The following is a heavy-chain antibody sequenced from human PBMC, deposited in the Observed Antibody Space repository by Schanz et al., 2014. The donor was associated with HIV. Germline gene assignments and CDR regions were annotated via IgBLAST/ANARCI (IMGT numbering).Heavy chain of an antibody. D-gene: IGHD3-10*01. V-gene: IGHV1-2*02. CDR1: GYTFTGYY. Sequence: QVQLVQSGAEVKKPGASVKVSCKASGYTFTGYYMHWVRQAPGQGLEWMGWINPNSGDTDYAQKFQGRVTMTRDTSISTAYMELSRLRSDDTAVYYCARDQNVISMVRGVMGGVDYWGQGTLVTVSS. CDR2: INPNSGDT. CDR3: ARDQNVISMVRGVMGGVDY. J-gene: IGHJ4*02.